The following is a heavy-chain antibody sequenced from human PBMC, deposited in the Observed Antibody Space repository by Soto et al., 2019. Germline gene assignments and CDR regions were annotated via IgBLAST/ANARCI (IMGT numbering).Heavy chain of an antibody. Sequence: SETLSLTCTVSGGSISSYYWSWIRQPPGKGLEWIGYIYYSGSTNYNPSLKSRVTISVDTSKNQFSLRLSSVTAADTAVYYCARVRVGTLYYFDYWGQGTLVTVSS. CDR1: GGSISSYY. CDR2: IYYSGST. J-gene: IGHJ4*02. D-gene: IGHD1-26*01. V-gene: IGHV4-59*01. CDR3: ARVRVGTLYYFDY.